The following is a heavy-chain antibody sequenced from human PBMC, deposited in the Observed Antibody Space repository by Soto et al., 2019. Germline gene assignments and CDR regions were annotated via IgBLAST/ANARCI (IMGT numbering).Heavy chain of an antibody. D-gene: IGHD6-6*01. Sequence: SVKVSCKASGYTFTSYGISWVRQAPGQGLEWMGGIIPIFGTANYAQKFQGRVTITADESTSTAYMELSSLRSEDTAVYYCARQSAYSSSSHFDYWGQGTLVTVSS. CDR3: ARQSAYSSSSHFDY. V-gene: IGHV1-69*13. CDR2: IIPIFGTA. J-gene: IGHJ4*02. CDR1: GYTFTSYG.